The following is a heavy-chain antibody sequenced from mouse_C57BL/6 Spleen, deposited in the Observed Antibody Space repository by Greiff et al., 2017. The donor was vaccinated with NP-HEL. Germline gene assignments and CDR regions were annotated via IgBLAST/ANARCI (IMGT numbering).Heavy chain of an antibody. CDR2: ISSGGSYT. V-gene: IGHV5-6*01. J-gene: IGHJ1*03. Sequence: EVHLVESGGDLVKPGGSLKLSCAASGFTFSSYGMSWVRQTPDKRLEWVATISSGGSYTYYPDSVKGRFTISRDNAKNTLYLQMSSLKSEDTAMYYCARQGANFYWYFDVWGTGTTVTVSS. CDR3: ARQGANFYWYFDV. D-gene: IGHD3-1*01. CDR1: GFTFSSYG.